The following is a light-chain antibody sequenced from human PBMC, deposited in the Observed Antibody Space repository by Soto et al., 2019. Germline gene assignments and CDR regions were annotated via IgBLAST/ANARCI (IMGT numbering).Light chain of an antibody. Sequence: DIQMTQSPSSLSASVGDRVTITCRASQSISSYLNWYQQKPGKAPKLLIYAASSLQSGVPSRFSGSGSGTAFTLTISSLQPEVLATYYCQLSYSTPHTFGQGTKLEIK. CDR1: QSISSY. CDR3: QLSYSTPHT. V-gene: IGKV1-39*01. J-gene: IGKJ2*01. CDR2: AAS.